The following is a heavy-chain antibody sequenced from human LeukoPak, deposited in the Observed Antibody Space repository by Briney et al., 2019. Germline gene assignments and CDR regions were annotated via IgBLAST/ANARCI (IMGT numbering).Heavy chain of an antibody. CDR1: GFTFSTYG. CDR3: ARDVYYYGSGSYLDY. J-gene: IGHJ4*02. V-gene: IGHV3-30*02. D-gene: IGHD3-10*01. Sequence: GGSLRLSCAASGFTFSTYGLLWVRQAPGKGLEWVAFIRSDGSNKYYADSVKGRFTISRDNSKNTLYLQMNSLRAEDTAVYYCARDVYYYGSGSYLDYWGQGTLITVSS. CDR2: IRSDGSNK.